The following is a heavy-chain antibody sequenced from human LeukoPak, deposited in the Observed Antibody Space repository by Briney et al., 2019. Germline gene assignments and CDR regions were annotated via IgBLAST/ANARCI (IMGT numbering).Heavy chain of an antibody. CDR3: AKVVSGYHFDY. CDR1: GFTFSSYG. V-gene: IGHV3-23*01. CDR2: ISGSGGNT. Sequence: PGGSLRLSCAASGFTFSSYGMSWVRRAPGKGPEWVSGISGSGGNTYYADSVKGRFTISRDNSQNTLYLQMNTLRAEDTAVYYCAKVVSGYHFDYWARETLVTVSS. D-gene: IGHD5-12*01. J-gene: IGHJ4*02.